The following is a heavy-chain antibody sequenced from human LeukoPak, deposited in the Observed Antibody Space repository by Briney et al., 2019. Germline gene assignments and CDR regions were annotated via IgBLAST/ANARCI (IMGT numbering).Heavy chain of an antibody. Sequence: RPSQTLSLTCTVSGGSISSGGYYWSWIRQHPGKGLEWIGYIYYSGSTYYNPSLKSRVTISVDTSKNQFSLKLSSVTAADTAVYYCARDSAGLWSAGGYYGMDVWGQGTTVTVSS. CDR3: ARDSAGLWSAGGYYGMDV. V-gene: IGHV4-31*03. D-gene: IGHD5-18*01. CDR1: GGSISSGGYY. J-gene: IGHJ6*02. CDR2: IYYSGST.